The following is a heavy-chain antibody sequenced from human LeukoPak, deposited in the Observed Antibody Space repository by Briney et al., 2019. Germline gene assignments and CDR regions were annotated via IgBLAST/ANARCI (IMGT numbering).Heavy chain of an antibody. CDR2: ISSSSSYI. CDR1: GFTFSSYS. CDR3: AKDSLINYYYYYMDV. V-gene: IGHV3-21*01. J-gene: IGHJ6*03. D-gene: IGHD2-8*01. Sequence: GGSLRLSCAASGFTFSSYSMNWVRQAPGKGLEWVSSISSSSSYIYYADSVKGRFTISRDNAKNSLYLQMNSLRAEDTAVYYCAKDSLINYYYYYMDVWGKGTTVTVSS.